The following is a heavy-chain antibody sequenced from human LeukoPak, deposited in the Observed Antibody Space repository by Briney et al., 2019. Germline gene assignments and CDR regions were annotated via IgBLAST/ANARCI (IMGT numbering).Heavy chain of an antibody. Sequence: SDTLSLPRAVYGGSYRRYYRSWIRQPPAQGLEWRGEISHRGSPNYNPSLKSRLTLSVDTTKTQFSPTLSSVTAPDTAVSYCATRPGITGTTDLDVWGQGTMVTVSS. CDR1: GGSYRRYY. V-gene: IGHV4-34*01. J-gene: IGHJ6*02. CDR3: ATRPGITGTTDLDV. D-gene: IGHD1-20*01. CDR2: ISHRGSP.